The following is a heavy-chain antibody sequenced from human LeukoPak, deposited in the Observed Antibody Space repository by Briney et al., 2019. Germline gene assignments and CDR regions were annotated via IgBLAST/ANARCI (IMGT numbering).Heavy chain of an antibody. CDR1: GVTLSRYS. CDR3: ARETGYSYGTSLDY. J-gene: IGHJ4*01. CDR2: IRNSSTDI. D-gene: IGHD5-18*01. V-gene: IGHV3-21*01. Sequence: PVRTLSLSCAASGVTLSRYSMNWVRQAPGKGLEWVSSIRNSSTDIYSTDTATGRFPISRENAKNKLYLPMNSRRAEDTAVYYCARETGYSYGTSLDYWGHGALVTVSS.